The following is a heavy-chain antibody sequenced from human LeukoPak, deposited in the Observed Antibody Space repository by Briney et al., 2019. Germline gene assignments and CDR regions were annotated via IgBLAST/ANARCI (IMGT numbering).Heavy chain of an antibody. V-gene: IGHV4-34*01. J-gene: IGHJ4*02. Sequence: SETLSLTCAVYGGSFSGYYWSWIRQPPGKGLEWIGEINHSGSTNYNPSLKSRVTISVDTSKNQFSLKLSSVTAADTAVYYCARDPVVGATGVDYWGQGTLVTVSS. D-gene: IGHD1-26*01. CDR2: INHSGST. CDR1: GGSFSGYY. CDR3: ARDPVVGATGVDY.